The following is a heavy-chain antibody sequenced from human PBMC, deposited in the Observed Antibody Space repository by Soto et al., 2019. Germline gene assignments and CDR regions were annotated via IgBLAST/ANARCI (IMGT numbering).Heavy chain of an antibody. D-gene: IGHD4-17*01. CDR3: ARQSPTPGYYYFSYGMDV. Sequence: GESLKIACKASGYIFTLYWIGWVRQMPGKGLEWMGIIYPGDSDTRYSPSFQGQVTISADKSISTASLQWSSLKASDTAVYYCARQSPTPGYYYFSYGMDVWGQGTTVTVSS. CDR1: GYIFTLYW. V-gene: IGHV5-51*01. CDR2: IYPGDSDT. J-gene: IGHJ6*02.